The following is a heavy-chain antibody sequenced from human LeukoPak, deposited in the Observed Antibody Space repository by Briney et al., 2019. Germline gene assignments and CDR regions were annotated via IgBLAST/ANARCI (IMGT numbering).Heavy chain of an antibody. J-gene: IGHJ4*02. D-gene: IGHD5-12*01. Sequence: GASVKVSCKASAYTFITNGISWVRLAPGQGLEWMGWISAYNGNTNYAQNLQGRVTMTTDTSTSTAYMELRSLSSDDTAVYYCETLNCVNSGYRYYFDFWGQGTLVTVSS. CDR3: ETLNCVNSGYRYYFDF. V-gene: IGHV1-18*04. CDR2: ISAYNGNT. CDR1: AYTFITNG.